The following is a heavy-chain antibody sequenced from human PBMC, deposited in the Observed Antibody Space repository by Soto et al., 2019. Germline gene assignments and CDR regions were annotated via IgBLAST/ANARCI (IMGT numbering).Heavy chain of an antibody. Sequence: QIQLVQSGAEVKKPGASVKVSCKASGYSFTSYGVSWVRQAPGQGLEWMGWINVNNGNTNYAQKFQGRVTMTTDTSTSTAYMELRSLGSDDTAVYYCATSSDSGFDPWGQGTLVTVSS. CDR3: ATSSDSGFDP. D-gene: IGHD3-10*01. CDR1: GYSFTSYG. J-gene: IGHJ5*02. V-gene: IGHV1-18*04. CDR2: INVNNGNT.